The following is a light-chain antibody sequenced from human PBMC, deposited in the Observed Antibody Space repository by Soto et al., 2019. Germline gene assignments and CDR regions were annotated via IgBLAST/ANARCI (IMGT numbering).Light chain of an antibody. CDR2: GAS. J-gene: IGKJ4*01. CDR3: QHYVNWPLT. V-gene: IGKV3-11*01. CDR1: QSVDSY. Sequence: EIVLTQSPASLSLSPGERATLSCRASQSVDSYLVWYQQKPGQAPRLLIFGASNRATGIPARFSGSGSGTDFTLTINSLEPDDFAVYYCQHYVNWPLTFGGGTKVESK.